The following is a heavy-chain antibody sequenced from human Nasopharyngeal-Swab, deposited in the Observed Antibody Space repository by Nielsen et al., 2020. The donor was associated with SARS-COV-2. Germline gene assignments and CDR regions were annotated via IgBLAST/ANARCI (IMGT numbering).Heavy chain of an antibody. Sequence: SVKVSCKASGGTFSSYAISWVRQAPGQGLEWMGGIIPIFGTANYAQKFQGRVTITVDESTSTAYMELSSLRSEDTAVYYCARGSGDYDTRAPYYYYGMDVWGQGTTVTVSS. CDR1: GGTFSSYA. CDR3: ARGSGDYDTRAPYYYYGMDV. J-gene: IGHJ6*02. V-gene: IGHV1-69*13. D-gene: IGHD4-17*01. CDR2: IIPIFGTA.